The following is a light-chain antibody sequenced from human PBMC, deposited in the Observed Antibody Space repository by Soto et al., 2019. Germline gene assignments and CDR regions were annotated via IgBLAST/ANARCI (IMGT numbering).Light chain of an antibody. CDR3: YSYAGSIGI. Sequence: QSAPTQPPSASGSPGQSVTISCTGTSSDVGGSDYVSWYQQLPGEAPKILIYEVTMRPSGVSVRFSGSKSGNTASLTVSGLQAEDEAVYSCYSYAGSIGIFGGGTQLTVL. J-gene: IGLJ2*01. CDR1: SSDVGGSDY. V-gene: IGLV2-8*01. CDR2: EVT.